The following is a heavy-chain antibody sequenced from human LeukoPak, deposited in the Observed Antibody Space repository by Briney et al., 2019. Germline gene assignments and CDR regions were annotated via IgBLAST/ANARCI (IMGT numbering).Heavy chain of an antibody. V-gene: IGHV3-30*02. Sequence: GGSLRLSCAASGFTFSSYGMHWVRQAPGKGLEWVAFIRYDGSNKYYADSVKGRFTISRDDAKNSLYLQMNSLRAEDTAVYYCARHSYDSSDYSSSDAFDIWGQGTMVTVSS. CDR2: IRYDGSNK. CDR1: GFTFSSYG. CDR3: ARHSYDSSDYSSSDAFDI. J-gene: IGHJ3*02. D-gene: IGHD3-22*01.